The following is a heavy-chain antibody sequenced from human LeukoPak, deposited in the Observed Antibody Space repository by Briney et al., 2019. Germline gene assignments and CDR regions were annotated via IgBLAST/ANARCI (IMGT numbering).Heavy chain of an antibody. CDR3: ARGWAIDYGDPTVMDYWFAP. CDR1: GGSISSGGYY. CDR2: IYYSGST. Sequence: PSQTLSLTCAVSGGSISSGGYYWSCIRQHPGKGLELIAYIYYSGSTYYNPSLKSRVTISVATSKNQFSLKLSSVTAADTAVHYCARGWAIDYGDPTVMDYWFAPWGQGTPVTVSS. D-gene: IGHD4-17*01. J-gene: IGHJ5*02. V-gene: IGHV4-31*11.